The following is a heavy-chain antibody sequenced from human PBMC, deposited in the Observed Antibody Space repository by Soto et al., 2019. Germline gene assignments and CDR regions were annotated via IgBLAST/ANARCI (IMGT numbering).Heavy chain of an antibody. V-gene: IGHV3-48*02. CDR1: GFTFSSYS. D-gene: IGHD3-22*01. CDR3: ASHPYYYDSSGYY. CDR2: ISSSSSTI. J-gene: IGHJ4*02. Sequence: LRLSCAASGFTFSSYSMNWVRQAPGKGLEWVSYISSSSSTIYYADSVKGRFTISRDNAKNSLYLQMNSMRDEDTAVYYCASHPYYYDSSGYYWGQGTLVTVSS.